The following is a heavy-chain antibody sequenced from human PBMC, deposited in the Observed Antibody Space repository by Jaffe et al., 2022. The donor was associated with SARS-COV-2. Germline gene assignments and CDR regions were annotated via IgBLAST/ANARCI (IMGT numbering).Heavy chain of an antibody. CDR1: GGSFNYH. Sequence: QVQLQQWGAGLLKSSETLSLTCAVYGGSFNYHWTWIRQPPGKGLEWVGEIDHSGGTNYSPSLKSRVTMSVDTSRKQFSLKVSSVTAADTAVYYCARGWYASNWDYYYGMDVWGQGTTVTVSS. V-gene: IGHV4-34*01. CDR2: IDHSGGT. J-gene: IGHJ6*02. CDR3: ARGWYASNWDYYYGMDV. D-gene: IGHD2-2*01.